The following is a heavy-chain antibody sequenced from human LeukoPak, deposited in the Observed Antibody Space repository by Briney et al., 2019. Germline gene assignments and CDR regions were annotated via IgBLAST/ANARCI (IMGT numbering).Heavy chain of an antibody. J-gene: IGHJ3*02. CDR2: IYPSGSST. CDR3: ARNRRTWNHVTGEPFDM. D-gene: IGHD7-27*01. CDR1: GFTFTTYY. Sequence: GASVKVSCKASGFTFTTYYINWVRQAPGQGLEWMGIIYPSGSSTSSAQKFQGRVTMTRDTSTSTVYMELTSLRSEDTAVYYCARNRRTWNHVTGEPFDMWGQGTMVTVS. V-gene: IGHV1-46*01.